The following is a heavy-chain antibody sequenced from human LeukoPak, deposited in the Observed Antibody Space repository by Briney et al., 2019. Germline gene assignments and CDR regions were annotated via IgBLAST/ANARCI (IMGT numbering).Heavy chain of an antibody. Sequence: PSETLSLTCTVSGGSISNNYWSWFRQPPGKGLEWIGYIYYSGSTNYNPSLKSRVAISVDTSKSQFSLNLNSVTAADTAVYYCARGGAARLHFQNWGQGTLVTVSS. J-gene: IGHJ1*01. CDR2: IYYSGST. CDR3: ARGGAARLHFQN. V-gene: IGHV4-59*01. D-gene: IGHD6-6*01. CDR1: GGSISNNY.